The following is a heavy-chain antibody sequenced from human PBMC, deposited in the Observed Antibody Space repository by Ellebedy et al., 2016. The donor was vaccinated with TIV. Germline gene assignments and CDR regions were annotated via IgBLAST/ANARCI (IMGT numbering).Heavy chain of an antibody. V-gene: IGHV4-39*07. CDR3: ARGLEVLLWFGDLEYYFDS. D-gene: IGHD3-10*01. Sequence: MPGGSLRLSCTVSGGSISNSAYYWDWIRQPPGQGLEWLGNIYYSGTTYFNPSLKSRVIISEDTSKNQFSLKLSSVTAADTAVYYCARGLEVLLWFGDLEYYFDSWGQGTLVTVS. J-gene: IGHJ4*02. CDR1: GGSISNSAYY. CDR2: IYYSGTT.